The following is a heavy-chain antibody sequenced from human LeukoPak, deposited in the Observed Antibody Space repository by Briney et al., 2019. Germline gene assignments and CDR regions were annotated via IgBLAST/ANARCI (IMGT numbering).Heavy chain of an antibody. J-gene: IGHJ4*02. D-gene: IGHD3-9*01. CDR3: ARASVRYFDWLLSFDY. V-gene: IGHV1-69*01. Sequence: SVKVSRKASGGTFSSYAISWVRQAPGQGLEWMGGIIPIFGTANYAQKFQGRVTITADESTSTAYMELSSLRSEDTAVYYCARASVRYFDWLLSFDYWGQGTLVTVSS. CDR2: IIPIFGTA. CDR1: GGTFSSYA.